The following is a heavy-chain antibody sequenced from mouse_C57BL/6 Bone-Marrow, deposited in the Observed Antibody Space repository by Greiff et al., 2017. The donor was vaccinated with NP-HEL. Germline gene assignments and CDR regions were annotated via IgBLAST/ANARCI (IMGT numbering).Heavy chain of an antibody. CDR3: ARYDYDGEAFAY. Sequence: QVHVKQSGAELVKPGASVKMSCKASGYTFTTYPIEWMKQNHGKSLEWIGNFHPYNDDTKYNEKFKGKATLTVEKSSSTVYLELSRLTSDDSAVYYCARYDYDGEAFAYWGQGTLVTVSA. CDR2: FHPYNDDT. D-gene: IGHD2-4*01. J-gene: IGHJ3*01. CDR1: GYTFTTYP. V-gene: IGHV1-47*01.